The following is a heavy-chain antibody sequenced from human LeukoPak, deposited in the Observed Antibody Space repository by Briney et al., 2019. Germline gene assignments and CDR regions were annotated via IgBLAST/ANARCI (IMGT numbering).Heavy chain of an antibody. CDR2: ISSSSSYI. Sequence: GGSLRLSCAASGFTFSSYSMNWVRQAPGKGLEWVSSISSSSSYIYYADSVKGRFTISRDNAENSLYLQMNSLRAEDTAVYYCARAWDDYGDYYFDYWGQGTLVTVSS. V-gene: IGHV3-21*01. CDR3: ARAWDDYGDYYFDY. CDR1: GFTFSSYS. D-gene: IGHD4-17*01. J-gene: IGHJ4*02.